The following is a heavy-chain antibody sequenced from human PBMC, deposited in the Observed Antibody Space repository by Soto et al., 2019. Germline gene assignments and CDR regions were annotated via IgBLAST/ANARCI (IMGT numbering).Heavy chain of an antibody. CDR1: GGSISKNGYS. CDR3: ARTVTTGPVFDF. Sequence: QLHLQESGSGLVKPSQTLSLTCAVSGGSISKNGYSWSWIRQPPRKGLEWIGYIYHSGSTYYNPSLKSRVSISVDRSHNRFSLNLSSVTAADTAVYYCARTVTTGPVFDFWGQGTLVTVSS. V-gene: IGHV4-30-2*01. CDR2: IYHSGST. J-gene: IGHJ4*02. D-gene: IGHD4-17*01.